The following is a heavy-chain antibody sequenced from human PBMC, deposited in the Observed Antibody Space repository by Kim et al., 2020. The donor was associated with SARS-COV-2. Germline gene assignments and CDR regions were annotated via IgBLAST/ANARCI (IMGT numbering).Heavy chain of an antibody. CDR1: GFTFSDYY. Sequence: GGSLRLSCAASGFTFSDYYMSWIRQAPGKGLEWVSYISSSSSYTNYADSVKGRFTISRDNAKNSLYLQMNSLRAEDTAVYYCARTQKRDRKVAGTFGYFDYWGQGTLVTVSS. CDR2: ISSSSSYT. CDR3: ARTQKRDRKVAGTFGYFDY. J-gene: IGHJ4*02. V-gene: IGHV3-11*03. D-gene: IGHD6-19*01.